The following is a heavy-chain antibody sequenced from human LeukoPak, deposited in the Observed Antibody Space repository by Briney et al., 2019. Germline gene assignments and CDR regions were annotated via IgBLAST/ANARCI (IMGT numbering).Heavy chain of an antibody. Sequence: SETLSLTCTVAGGSISSYYWSWIRQPAGKGLEWIGRIYTRRSTNYNPSLKSRVTISVDKSKNQFSLKLSSVTAADTAVYYCARGLASIYCSSTSCPYAGFDPWGQGTLVTLSS. J-gene: IGHJ5*02. D-gene: IGHD2-2*01. CDR3: ARGLASIYCSSTSCPYAGFDP. CDR2: IYTRRST. V-gene: IGHV4-4*07. CDR1: GGSISSYY.